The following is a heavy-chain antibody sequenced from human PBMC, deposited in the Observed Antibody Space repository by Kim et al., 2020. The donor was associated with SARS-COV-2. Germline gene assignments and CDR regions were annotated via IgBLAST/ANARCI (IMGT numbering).Heavy chain of an antibody. CDR2: INHSGST. D-gene: IGHD7-27*01. V-gene: IGHV4-34*01. CDR3: ARGKTGPRWSYYYGMDV. J-gene: IGHJ6*02. CDR1: GGSFSGYY. Sequence: SETLSLTCAVYGGSFSGYYWSWIRQPPGKGLEWIGEINHSGSTNYNPSLKSRVTISVDTSKNQFSLKLSSVTAADTAVYYCARGKTGPRWSYYYGMDVWGQGTTVTVSS.